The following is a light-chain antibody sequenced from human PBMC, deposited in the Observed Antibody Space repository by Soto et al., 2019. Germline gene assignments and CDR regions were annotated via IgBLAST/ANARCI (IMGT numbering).Light chain of an antibody. V-gene: IGKV1-5*03. Sequence: DIHMTQSPSTLSASVGDRVTITCRASQSISIWLAWYQQKPGKAPNLLIYKTSSVESGVPARFSGSGSGTEFTLTISSLQADYFATYYCQHNNEYSWTFGQGTTVEIK. CDR2: KTS. CDR1: QSISIW. CDR3: QHNNEYSWT. J-gene: IGKJ1*01.